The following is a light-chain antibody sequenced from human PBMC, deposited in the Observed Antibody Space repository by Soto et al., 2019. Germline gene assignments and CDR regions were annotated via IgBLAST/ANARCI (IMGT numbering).Light chain of an antibody. CDR2: GNS. Sequence: QPVLTQPPSVSGDPGQRVTISCTGSSSNIGAGYDVHWYQQLPGTAPKLLIYGNSNRPSGVPDRFSGSKSGTSASLAITGLQAEDEADYYCQCYDSSLSGYVFGTGTKVTVL. V-gene: IGLV1-40*01. CDR1: SSNIGAGYD. CDR3: QCYDSSLSGYV. J-gene: IGLJ1*01.